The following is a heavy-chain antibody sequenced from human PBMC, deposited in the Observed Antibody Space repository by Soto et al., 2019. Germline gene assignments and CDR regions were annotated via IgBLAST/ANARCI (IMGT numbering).Heavy chain of an antibody. J-gene: IGHJ6*02. Sequence: ASVKVYCKASGYTFTSYAMHWVRQAPGQRLEWMGWINAGNGNTKYSQKFQGRVTITRDTSASTAYMELSSLRSEDTAVYYCARSSRGWRAYYYYGMDVWGQGNTVTVSS. CDR2: INAGNGNT. CDR1: GYTFTSYA. CDR3: ARSSRGWRAYYYYGMDV. D-gene: IGHD6-19*01. V-gene: IGHV1-3*01.